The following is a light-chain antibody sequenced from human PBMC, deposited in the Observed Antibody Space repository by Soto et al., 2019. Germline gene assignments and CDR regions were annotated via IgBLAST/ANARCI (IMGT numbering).Light chain of an antibody. J-gene: IGKJ4*01. CDR3: MQSIQLPLT. CDR1: QSLLHSDGKTY. CDR2: ELS. Sequence: DIVMTQTPLSLSVTPGQPASISCKSSQSLLHSDGKTYLYWYLQKAGQPPQLLIYELSSRFSGVTDRLSGSRSGTDFALKISRVEAKDVGVYYCMQSIQLPLTCGGGTKVEIK. V-gene: IGKV2D-29*01.